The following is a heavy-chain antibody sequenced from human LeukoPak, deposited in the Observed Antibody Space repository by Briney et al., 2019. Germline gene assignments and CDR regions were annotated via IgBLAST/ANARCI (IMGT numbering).Heavy chain of an antibody. D-gene: IGHD4-17*01. CDR3: ARGGDYGDLRYFDY. J-gene: IGHJ4*02. Sequence: SETLSLTCTVSGGSISNYYWSWIRQPPGKGLEYIGYIYYRGSTNYNPSLKSRVTFSVDTSKNQFSLKLNSVTAADTAVYYCARGGDYGDLRYFDYWGQGTLVTVSS. CDR2: IYYRGST. V-gene: IGHV4-59*01. CDR1: GGSISNYY.